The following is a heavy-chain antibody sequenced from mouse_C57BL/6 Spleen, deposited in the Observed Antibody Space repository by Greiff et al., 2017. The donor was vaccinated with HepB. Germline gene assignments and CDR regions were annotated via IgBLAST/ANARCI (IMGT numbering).Heavy chain of an antibody. Sequence: VQLQQSGAELAKPGASVKLSCKASGYTFTSYWMHWVKQRPGQGLEWIGYINPSSGYTKYNQKFKDKATLTADKSSSTAYMQLSSLTYEDSAVYYCAREYYGSLYAMDYWGQGTSVTVSS. V-gene: IGHV1-7*01. D-gene: IGHD1-1*01. CDR3: AREYYGSLYAMDY. CDR2: INPSSGYT. CDR1: GYTFTSYW. J-gene: IGHJ4*01.